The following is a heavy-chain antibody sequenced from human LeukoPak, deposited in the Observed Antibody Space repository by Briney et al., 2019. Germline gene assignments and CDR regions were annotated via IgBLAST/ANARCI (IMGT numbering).Heavy chain of an antibody. Sequence: GGSLRLSCAASGFTFSSYAMSWVRQAPGKGLEWVSAISGSGGSTYYADSVKGRFTISRDNSKNTLYLQMNSLRAEDTALYYCAKDSWYCSSTSCYAAHAFDIWGQGTMVTVSS. J-gene: IGHJ3*02. D-gene: IGHD2-2*01. V-gene: IGHV3-23*01. CDR1: GFTFSSYA. CDR3: AKDSWYCSSTSCYAAHAFDI. CDR2: ISGSGGST.